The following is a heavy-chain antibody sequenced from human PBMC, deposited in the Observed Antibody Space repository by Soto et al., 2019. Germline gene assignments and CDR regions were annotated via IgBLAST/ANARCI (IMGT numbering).Heavy chain of an antibody. CDR3: AKAGGIAVPGSHLDY. V-gene: IGHV3-23*01. D-gene: IGHD6-19*01. CDR1: GFTFSSYA. J-gene: IGHJ4*02. Sequence: EVQLLESGGRLVQPGGSLRLSCAASGFTFSSYAMNWVRQAPGKGLEWVSAISGSGRSTDYADSVEDRFTISRDNSKNTLYLQMSSLRAEDTAVYYCAKAGGIAVPGSHLDYWGQGTLVTVSS. CDR2: ISGSGRST.